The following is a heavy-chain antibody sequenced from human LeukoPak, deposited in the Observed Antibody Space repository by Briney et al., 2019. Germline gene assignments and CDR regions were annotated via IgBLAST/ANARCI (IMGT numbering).Heavy chain of an antibody. CDR2: FYYSGST. V-gene: IGHV4-59*01. J-gene: IGHJ4*02. D-gene: IGHD3-22*01. Sequence: SETLSLTCTAPDAPIRSKAWTWIRRPPGKGLEWIGNFYYSGSTNYYHSHKNRVTISVDTSKNQFSLKLSSVTAADTAVYDCARVDGYLHYYDSSGAFDYWGQGTLVTVSS. CDR3: ARVDGYLHYYDSSGAFDY. CDR1: DAPIRSKA.